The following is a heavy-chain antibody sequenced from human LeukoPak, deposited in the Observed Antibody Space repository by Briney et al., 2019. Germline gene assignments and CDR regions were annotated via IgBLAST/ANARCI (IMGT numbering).Heavy chain of an antibody. CDR3: ANAESYRSGYDLY. V-gene: IGHV3-23*01. Sequence: PGGSLRLSCAASGFTFNIYAISWVRQAPGKGLEWVSAISGSGGSTYYADSVKGRFTTSRDNSKNTLYLQMNSLRAEDTAVYYCANAESYRSGYDLYWGQGTLVTVSS. CDR2: ISGSGGST. J-gene: IGHJ4*02. D-gene: IGHD5-12*01. CDR1: GFTFNIYA.